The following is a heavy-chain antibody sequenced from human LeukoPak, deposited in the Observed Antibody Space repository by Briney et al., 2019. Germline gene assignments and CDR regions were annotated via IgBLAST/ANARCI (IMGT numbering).Heavy chain of an antibody. CDR3: ARRSSGYDPFDV. D-gene: IGHD5-12*01. CDR1: GFIFSTYH. Sequence: PGGSLRLSCAASGFIFSTYHMHWVRQAPGEGLEYVSAINNNGVGTYYANSVKGRFTISRDNSKSTLYLHMDSLRGEDTAVYYCARRSSGYDPFDVWGKGTTVTVSS. J-gene: IGHJ6*04. CDR2: INNNGVGT. V-gene: IGHV3-64*01.